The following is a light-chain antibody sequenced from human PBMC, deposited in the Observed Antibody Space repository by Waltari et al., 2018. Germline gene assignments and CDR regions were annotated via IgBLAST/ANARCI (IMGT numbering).Light chain of an antibody. J-gene: IGLJ1*01. Sequence: QSALTQPASVSGSPGQSITISCTGTSSDVGSYNLFSRKQQHPGKAPKLTIYEGSKRPSGVSNRFSGSKSGNTASLTISGLQAEDEADYYCCSYAGSSTFLYVFGTGTKVTVL. CDR3: CSYAGSSTFLYV. CDR1: SSDVGSYNL. V-gene: IGLV2-23*03. CDR2: EGS.